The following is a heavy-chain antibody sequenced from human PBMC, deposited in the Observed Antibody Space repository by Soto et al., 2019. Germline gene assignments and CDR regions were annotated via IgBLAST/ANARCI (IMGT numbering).Heavy chain of an antibody. Sequence: ASVKVSCKVSGYTLTELSMHWVRQAPGKGLEWMGGFDPEDDETIYAQKFQGRVTMTEDTSTDTAYMELSSLRSEDTAVYYCATLSNDFWSGPNNWFDPWGQGTLVTVSS. CDR3: ATLSNDFWSGPNNWFDP. CDR2: FDPEDDET. V-gene: IGHV1-24*01. CDR1: GYTLTELS. D-gene: IGHD3-3*01. J-gene: IGHJ5*02.